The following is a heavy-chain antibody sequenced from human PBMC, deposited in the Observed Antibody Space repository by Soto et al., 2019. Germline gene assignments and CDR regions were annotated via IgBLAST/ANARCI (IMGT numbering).Heavy chain of an antibody. CDR3: AKGGSRSRDGLDV. V-gene: IGHV3-23*01. Sequence: GGSLRLSCAASGFTFSSYAMSWVRQAPGKGLEWVSTISSTGRTTFYTDSVKGRFTISRDNSKNTLSLQMNSLRAEDTAIYYCAKGGSRSRDGLDVWGQGTTVTV. J-gene: IGHJ6*02. D-gene: IGHD2-15*01. CDR1: GFTFSSYA. CDR2: ISSTGRTT.